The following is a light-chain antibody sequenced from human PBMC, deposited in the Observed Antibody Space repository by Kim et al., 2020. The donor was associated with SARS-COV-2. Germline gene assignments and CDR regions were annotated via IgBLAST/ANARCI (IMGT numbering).Light chain of an antibody. V-gene: IGLV3-1*01. Sequence: SYELTQPPSVSVSPGQTASITCPGDKLGDKYACWYQQKPGQSPMLVIYQDSKRPSGIPERFSGSNSGNTATLTISGTQAMDEAHYYCQAWDSSTVVFGGG. J-gene: IGLJ2*01. CDR1: KLGDKY. CDR2: QDS. CDR3: QAWDSSTVV.